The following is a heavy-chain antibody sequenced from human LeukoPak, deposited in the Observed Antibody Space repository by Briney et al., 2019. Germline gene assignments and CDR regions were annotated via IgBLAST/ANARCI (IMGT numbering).Heavy chain of an antibody. D-gene: IGHD3-22*01. CDR3: ARGFYYEDY. J-gene: IGHJ4*02. V-gene: IGHV5-51*01. CDR2: VSPYGFET. CDR1: GYNFANTW. Sequence: GEALKISCKGSGYNFANTWIGWVRQMPGEGLEWMGFVSPYGFETRYSPSFQGQVTFSADKSVSTAYLQWSSLKASDTAMYYCARGFYYEDYWGQGTLVTVS.